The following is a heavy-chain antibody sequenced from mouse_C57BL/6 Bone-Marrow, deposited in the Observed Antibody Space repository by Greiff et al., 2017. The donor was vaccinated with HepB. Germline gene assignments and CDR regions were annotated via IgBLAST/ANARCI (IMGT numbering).Heavy chain of an antibody. J-gene: IGHJ3*01. CDR3: ARSDYDAGFAY. Sequence: VQLQHSGAELVRPGTSVKMSCKASGYTFTNYWIGWAKQRPGHGLEWIGDIYPGGGYTNYNEKFKGKATLTADKSSSTAYMQFSSLTSEDSAIYYCARSDYDAGFAYWGQGTLVTVSA. D-gene: IGHD2-3*01. CDR1: GYTFTNYW. CDR2: IYPGGGYT. V-gene: IGHV1-63*01.